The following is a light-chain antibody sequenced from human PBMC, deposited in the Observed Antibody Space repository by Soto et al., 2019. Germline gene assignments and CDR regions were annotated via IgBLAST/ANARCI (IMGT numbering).Light chain of an antibody. CDR1: QSVSSSY. CDR2: GAS. Sequence: EIVLTQSPGTLSLSPGERATLSCRASQSVSSSYLAWYQQKPGQAPRLLIYGASSRATGIPDRFSGSGSGTDFTLTISRLEPEDFAVYYWQQYGSSSWTFGPGTKVDIK. CDR3: QQYGSSSWT. J-gene: IGKJ3*01. V-gene: IGKV3-20*01.